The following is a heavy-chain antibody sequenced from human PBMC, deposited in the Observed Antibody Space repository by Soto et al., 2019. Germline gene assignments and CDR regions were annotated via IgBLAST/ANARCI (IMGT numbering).Heavy chain of an antibody. CDR2: IYHSGST. D-gene: IGHD5-12*01. CDR3: AGGPGVARNY. V-gene: IGHV4-4*02. CDR1: GQYIKSNFW. Sequence: SETLSLTCLVSGQYIKSNFWWAWVRQSPGKDLEWIGEIYHSGSTYYNPSLKSRVTISVERSKNQFSLKLSSVTAADSAVYYCAGGPGVARNYLGQTTLVTVSS. J-gene: IGHJ4*02.